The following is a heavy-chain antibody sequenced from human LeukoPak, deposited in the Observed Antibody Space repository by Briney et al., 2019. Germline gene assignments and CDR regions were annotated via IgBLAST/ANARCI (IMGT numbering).Heavy chain of an antibody. CDR3: ARDRNYDFWSGYYTGPAGVGY. V-gene: IGHV1-2*02. CDR2: INPNSGGT. D-gene: IGHD3-3*01. J-gene: IGHJ4*02. CDR1: GYTFTGYY. Sequence: ASVKVSCKASGYTFTGYYMHWVRQAPGQGLEWIGWINPNSGGTNYAQKFQGRVTMTRDTSISTAYMELSRLRSDDTAVYYCARDRNYDFWSGYYTGPAGVGYWGQGTLVTVSS.